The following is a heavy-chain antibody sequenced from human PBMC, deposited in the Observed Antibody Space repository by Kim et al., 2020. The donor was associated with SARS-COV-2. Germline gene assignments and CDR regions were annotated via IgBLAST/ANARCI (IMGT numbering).Heavy chain of an antibody. CDR1: GFTFSSYS. CDR3: AREGSSWFLGAFDI. CDR2: ISSSSSYI. V-gene: IGHV3-21*01. D-gene: IGHD6-13*01. J-gene: IGHJ3*02. Sequence: GGSLRLSCAASGFTFSSYSMNWVRQAPGKGLEWVSSISSSSSYIYYADSVKGRFTISRDNAKNSLYLQMSSLRAEDTAVYYCAREGSSWFLGAFDIWGQGAMVTVSS.